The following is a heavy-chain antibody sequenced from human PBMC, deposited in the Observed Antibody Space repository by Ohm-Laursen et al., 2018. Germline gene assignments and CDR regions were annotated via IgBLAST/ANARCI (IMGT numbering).Heavy chain of an antibody. CDR3: ARDRVRPAYSYVYGY. V-gene: IGHV4-59*01. D-gene: IGHD5-18*01. J-gene: IGHJ4*02. CDR1: GDSISSYY. Sequence: SETLSLTCSVSGDSISSYYWSWIRQSPGKGLEWIGYIYYTGSTNYNPSLKSRVTISVDTSKNHFSLKLSSVTAADTAVYYCARDRVRPAYSYVYGYWGQGTLVTVSS. CDR2: IYYTGST.